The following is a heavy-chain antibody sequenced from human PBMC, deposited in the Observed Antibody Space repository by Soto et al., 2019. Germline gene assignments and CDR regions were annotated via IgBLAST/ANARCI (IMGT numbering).Heavy chain of an antibody. V-gene: IGHV1-69*13. J-gene: IGHJ4*02. CDR3: ARVARGRPVAVYYFDY. CDR1: GGTFSSYA. D-gene: IGHD6-19*01. CDR2: IIPIFGTA. Sequence: VASVKVSCKASGGTFSSYAISWVRQAPGQGLEWMGGIIPIFGTANYAQKFQGRVTITADESTSTAYMELSSLRSEDTAVYYCARVARGRPVAVYYFDYWGQGTLVTVSS.